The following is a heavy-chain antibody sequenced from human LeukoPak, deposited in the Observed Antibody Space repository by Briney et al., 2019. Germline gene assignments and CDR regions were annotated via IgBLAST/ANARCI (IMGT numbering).Heavy chain of an antibody. V-gene: IGHV1-18*01. CDR3: ARDSGGNWFDP. D-gene: IGHD6-19*01. Sequence: ASVKVSCMASGYSFTSHGISWVRQAPGQGLEWMGWISTYNGNTDYAQKLQGRVTMTTDTSTSTAYMEMRSLRSDDTAVYYCARDSGGNWFDPWGQGTLVTVSS. CDR1: GYSFTSHG. J-gene: IGHJ5*02. CDR2: ISTYNGNT.